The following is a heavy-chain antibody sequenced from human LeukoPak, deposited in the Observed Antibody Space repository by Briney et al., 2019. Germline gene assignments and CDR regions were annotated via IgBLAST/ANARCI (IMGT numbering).Heavy chain of an antibody. J-gene: IGHJ4*02. CDR1: GGSFSGYY. CDR3: ARHPRLRSYYFDY. D-gene: IGHD4-17*01. CDR2: INHSGST. Sequence: PSETLSLTCAVYGGSFSGYYWSWIRQPPGKGLEWTGEINHSGSTKDNPSLKSRVTISLDTSKNQFSLNLTSVTAADTAVYYCARHPRLRSYYFDYWGQGTLVTVSS. V-gene: IGHV4-34*01.